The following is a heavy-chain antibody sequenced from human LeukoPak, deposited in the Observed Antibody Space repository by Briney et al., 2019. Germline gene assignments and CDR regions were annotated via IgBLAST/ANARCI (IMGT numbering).Heavy chain of an antibody. J-gene: IGHJ6*04. CDR1: GFTFRTFE. Sequence: GGSLRLSCAASGFTFRTFEMNWVRQSPGKGLEWISYISTSGSTIYYADSVKGRFTISRDNAKNSLSLQMNSLRAEDTAVYYCAELGITMIGGVWGKGTTVTISS. V-gene: IGHV3-48*03. CDR3: AELGITMIGGV. CDR2: ISTSGSTI. D-gene: IGHD3-10*02.